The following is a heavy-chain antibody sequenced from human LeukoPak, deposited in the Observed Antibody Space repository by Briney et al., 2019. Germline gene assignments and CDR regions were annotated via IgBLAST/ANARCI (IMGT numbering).Heavy chain of an antibody. J-gene: IGHJ4*01. D-gene: IGHD1-26*01. Sequence: SETLSLTCTVSGGSISSHYWSWVRQTPGKGLEWIGQINYSGSTYYNPSLKSRVALSIDTSKNQFSLKVSSVTAADTAVYYCARDIKAVGATLYFDYWGHGTLVTVSS. CDR1: GGSISSHY. V-gene: IGHV4-59*11. CDR2: INYSGST. CDR3: ARDIKAVGATLYFDY.